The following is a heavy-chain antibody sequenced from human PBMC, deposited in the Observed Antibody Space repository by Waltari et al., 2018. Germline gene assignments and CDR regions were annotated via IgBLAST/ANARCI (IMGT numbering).Heavy chain of an antibody. J-gene: IGHJ6*03. CDR1: GFTFSNYA. D-gene: IGHD5-18*01. CDR2: MSYDGNNR. Sequence: VQLVESGGGLVKPGGSLRLSCAASGFTFSNYAMHWVRQAPGKGLEWVAVMSYDGNNRYYADSMKGRFTISRDNSKNTLYLQINSLRPEDTAVYHCARDSWASHTGVVTYYYHMDVWGKGTTVTVSS. CDR3: ARDSWASHTGVVTYYYHMDV. V-gene: IGHV3-30-3*01.